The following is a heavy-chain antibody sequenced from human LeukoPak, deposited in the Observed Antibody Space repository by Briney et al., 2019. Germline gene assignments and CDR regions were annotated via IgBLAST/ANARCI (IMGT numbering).Heavy chain of an antibody. CDR2: IYYSGGT. J-gene: IGHJ4*03. Sequence: SETLSLTCTVSGGSLRGDYWSWIRQPPGKGLGWIGYIYYSGGTKYNPSLMSRVTMSVDTSKNQFSLRLTSVTAADTGIYYCARVYSHGYSDYWGHGTLITVSS. D-gene: IGHD2-21*01. CDR3: ARVYSHGYSDY. V-gene: IGHV4-59*01. CDR1: GGSLRGDY.